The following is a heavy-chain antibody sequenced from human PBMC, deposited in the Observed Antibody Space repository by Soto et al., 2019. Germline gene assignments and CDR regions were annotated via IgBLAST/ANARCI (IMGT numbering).Heavy chain of an antibody. Sequence: QVQLVESGGGVVQPGRSLRLSCAASGFTFSSYGRHWVRQAPGKGLEWVAVISYDGSNKYYADSVKGRFTISRDNSKNTLYLQMNSLRAEDTAVYYCAKDQKAHRPEYFQHWGQGTLVTVSS. J-gene: IGHJ1*01. D-gene: IGHD3-16*02. CDR1: GFTFSSYG. CDR2: ISYDGSNK. V-gene: IGHV3-30*18. CDR3: AKDQKAHRPEYFQH.